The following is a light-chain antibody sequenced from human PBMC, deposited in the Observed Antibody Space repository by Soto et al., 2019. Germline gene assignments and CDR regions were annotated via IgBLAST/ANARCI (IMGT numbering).Light chain of an antibody. Sequence: DIVMTQSPDSLAVSLGERATINCKSSQSLLYRSNNKNYLAWYQQKPGQPPKLLIYWASTRESGVPDRFSGSGSGTDFTLTISRLQAEDVAVYYCQQYYSTPLTFGQGTKVEIK. CDR1: QSLLYRSNNKNY. J-gene: IGKJ1*01. CDR2: WAS. V-gene: IGKV4-1*01. CDR3: QQYYSTPLT.